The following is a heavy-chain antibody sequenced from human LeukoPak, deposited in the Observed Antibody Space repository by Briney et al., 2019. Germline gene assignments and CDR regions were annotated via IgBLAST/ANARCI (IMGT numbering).Heavy chain of an antibody. Sequence: PSETLSLTCTVSGGSISSSSYYWGWIRQPPGKGLEWIGSIYYSGSTYYNPSLKSRVTISVDTSKNQFSLKLSSVTAADTAVYYCAREWRNLWFGELFSNWFDPWGQGTLVTVSS. D-gene: IGHD3-10*01. CDR2: IYYSGST. CDR1: GGSISSSSYY. J-gene: IGHJ5*02. V-gene: IGHV4-39*07. CDR3: AREWRNLWFGELFSNWFDP.